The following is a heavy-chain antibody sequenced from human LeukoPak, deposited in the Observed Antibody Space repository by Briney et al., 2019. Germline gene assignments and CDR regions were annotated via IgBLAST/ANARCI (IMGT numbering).Heavy chain of an antibody. D-gene: IGHD6-13*01. CDR3: ARHGQQLENNAFDM. J-gene: IGHJ3*02. V-gene: IGHV4-59*08. CDR2: SRNSGFT. Sequence: NSSEALSLTCTVSSASFSSYCWSWIRQPPGKGLEWIGYSRNSGFTKYNASLKSRVTISIDTSQNQFSLKLTSVTAADTAVYYCARHGQQLENNAFDMWGQGTMVTVSS. CDR1: SASFSSYC.